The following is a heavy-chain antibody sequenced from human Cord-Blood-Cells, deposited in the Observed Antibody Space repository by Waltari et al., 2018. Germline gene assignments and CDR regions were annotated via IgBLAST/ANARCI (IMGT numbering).Heavy chain of an antibody. D-gene: IGHD2-21*01. J-gene: IGHJ3*02. CDR3: AKLLIAGDAFDI. V-gene: IGHV3-23*01. CDR1: GFTFSSYA. CDR2: ISGSGGST. Sequence: EVQLLESGGGLVQPGGSLRLSCAASGFTFSSYAMSWVRQAPGKGLGWVSAISGSGGSTYYADSVKGRFTIARDNSKNTLYLQMNSLRAEDTAVYYCAKLLIAGDAFDIWGQGTMVTVSS.